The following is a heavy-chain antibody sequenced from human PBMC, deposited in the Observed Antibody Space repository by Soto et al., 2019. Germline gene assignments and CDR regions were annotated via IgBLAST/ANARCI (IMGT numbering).Heavy chain of an antibody. CDR1: GFTFDDYA. Sequence: PGGSLRLSCAAPGFTFDDYAMHWVRQAPGKGLEWVSGISWNSGSIGYADSVKGRFTISRDNAKNSLYLQMNSLRAEDTALYYCAKASDFWGFKGMDVWGQGTTVTVSS. V-gene: IGHV3-9*01. J-gene: IGHJ6*02. D-gene: IGHD3-3*01. CDR2: ISWNSGSI. CDR3: AKASDFWGFKGMDV.